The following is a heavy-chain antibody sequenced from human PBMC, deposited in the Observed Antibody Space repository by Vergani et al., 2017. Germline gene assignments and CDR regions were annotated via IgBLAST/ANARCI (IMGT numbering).Heavy chain of an antibody. CDR3: ARRIVVEPGIPRVDWLDP. CDR2: IKSTFDRGTT. CDR1: GFSFRNAW. J-gene: IGHJ5*02. V-gene: IGHV3-15*07. Sequence: EVQLVESGGGIVKPGGSLRLSCVASGFSFRNAWMNWVRRTPGKGLEWVGRIKSTFDRGTTDYAAAVKGRFTISRDDSRGTVYLQMDRLESADTAVYYCARRIVVEPGIPRVDWLDPWGPGTLVTVSS. D-gene: IGHD2-21*01.